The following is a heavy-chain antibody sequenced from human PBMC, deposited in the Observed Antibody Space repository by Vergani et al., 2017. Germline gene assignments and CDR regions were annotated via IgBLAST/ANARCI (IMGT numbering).Heavy chain of an antibody. CDR2: IWYDGSNK. CDR1: GFTFSSYG. J-gene: IGHJ6*03. Sequence: QVKLVESGGGVVQLGRSLRLSCAASGFTFSSYGMHWVRQAPRQGLEWVAVIWYDGSNKYYADSVKGRFTISRDNSKNTLYLQMNSLRAEDTAVYYCARNAYWQLVRTLDYMDVWGKGTTVTVSS. D-gene: IGHD6-6*01. V-gene: IGHV3-33*01. CDR3: ARNAYWQLVRTLDYMDV.